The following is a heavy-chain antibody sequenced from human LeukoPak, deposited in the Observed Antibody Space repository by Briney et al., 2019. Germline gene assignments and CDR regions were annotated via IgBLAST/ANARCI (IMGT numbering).Heavy chain of an antibody. Sequence: GGSLRLSCAASGFTFSSYSMNWVRQAPGKGLEWVSSISSSSSYIYYADSVKGRFTIYRDNSKNTLYLQMNSLRAEGTAVYYCAKDSQYYYDFWSGYPGAFDIWGQGTMVTVSS. J-gene: IGHJ3*02. V-gene: IGHV3-21*01. CDR2: ISSSSSYI. D-gene: IGHD3-3*01. CDR3: AKDSQYYYDFWSGYPGAFDI. CDR1: GFTFSSYS.